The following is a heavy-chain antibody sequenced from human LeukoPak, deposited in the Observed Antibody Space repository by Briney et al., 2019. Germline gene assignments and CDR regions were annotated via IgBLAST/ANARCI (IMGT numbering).Heavy chain of an antibody. V-gene: IGHV3-21*01. CDR3: AREEGYSSSWYVANDY. CDR2: ISSSSSYI. D-gene: IGHD6-13*01. CDR1: GFTFSSYS. J-gene: IGHJ4*02. Sequence: PGGSLRLSCAASGFTFSSYSMNWVRQAPGKGLEWVSSISSSSSYIYYADSVKGRFTISRDNAKNSLYLQMNSLRAEDTAVYYCAREEGYSSSWYVANDYWGQGTLVTVSS.